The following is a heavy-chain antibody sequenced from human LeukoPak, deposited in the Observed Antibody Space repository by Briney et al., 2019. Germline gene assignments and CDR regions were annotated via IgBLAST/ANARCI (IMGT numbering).Heavy chain of an antibody. CDR2: ISGSGVNT. V-gene: IGHV3-23*01. D-gene: IGHD3-22*01. Sequence: GGSLRLSCTASGYTFSSYSMTWVRQAPGKGLEWVSAISGSGVNTYYADSVKGRFAASRGNSKNPLYLQMNSLRVEDTAVYYCARGRSGYGPFDAFDIWGQGTWVTVSS. J-gene: IGHJ3*02. CDR3: ARGRSGYGPFDAFDI. CDR1: GYTFSSYS.